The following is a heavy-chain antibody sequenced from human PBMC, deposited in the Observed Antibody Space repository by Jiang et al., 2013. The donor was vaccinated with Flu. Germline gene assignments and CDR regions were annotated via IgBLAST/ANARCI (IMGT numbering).Heavy chain of an antibody. D-gene: IGHD6-13*01. CDR2: INTNTGNP. Sequence: QSGSELKKPGASVKVSCKASGYTFTSYAMNWVRQAPGQGLEWMGWINTNTGNPTYAQGFTGRFVFSLDTSVSTAYLQINSLKADDTAVYYCARPQQQPGDGRADVWGQGTTVTVSS. CDR3: ARPQQQPGDGRADV. V-gene: IGHV7-4-1*02. J-gene: IGHJ6*02. CDR1: GYTFTSYA.